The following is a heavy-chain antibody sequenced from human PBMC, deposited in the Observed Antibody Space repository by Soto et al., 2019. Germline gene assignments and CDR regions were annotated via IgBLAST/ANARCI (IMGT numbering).Heavy chain of an antibody. CDR3: ASAGGSVGSSWSVDY. J-gene: IGHJ4*02. V-gene: IGHV1-69*13. CDR1: GGTFSSYA. D-gene: IGHD6-13*01. Sequence: GASVKVSCKASGGTFSSYAISWVRQAPGQGLEWMGGIIPIFGTANYAQKFQGRVTITADESTSTAYMELSSLRSEDTAVYYCASAGGSVGSSWSVDYWGQGTLVTVSS. CDR2: IIPIFGTA.